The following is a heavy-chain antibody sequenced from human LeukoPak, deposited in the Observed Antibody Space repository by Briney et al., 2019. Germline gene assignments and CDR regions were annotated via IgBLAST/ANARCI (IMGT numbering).Heavy chain of an antibody. CDR2: IKQDGSEK. V-gene: IGHV3-7*01. J-gene: IGHJ4*02. Sequence: HPWGSLRLSCAASGFTFSNYWLTWVRQAPGQGLEWVANIKQDGSEKHYVDSVKGRFTISRDNAKNSLYLQMNSLRAEDTAVDYCARDRPIAYWGQGTLVTVSS. CDR3: ARDRPIAY. CDR1: GFTFSNYW.